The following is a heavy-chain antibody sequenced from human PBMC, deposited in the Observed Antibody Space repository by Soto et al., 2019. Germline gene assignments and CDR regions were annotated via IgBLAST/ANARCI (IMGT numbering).Heavy chain of an antibody. CDR2: MSYDGSNK. CDR1: GFTFSSYA. J-gene: IGHJ4*02. D-gene: IGHD3-16*01. CDR3: ARDGGAY. Sequence: QVQLVESGGGVVQPGRSLRLSCAAAGFTFSSYAIHWVRRAPGKGLERMAVMSYDGSNKYYADSVKGRFTISRDNSKNTLYLQMNSLRPEDTALYFCARDGGAYWGQGTLVIVSS. V-gene: IGHV3-30-3*01.